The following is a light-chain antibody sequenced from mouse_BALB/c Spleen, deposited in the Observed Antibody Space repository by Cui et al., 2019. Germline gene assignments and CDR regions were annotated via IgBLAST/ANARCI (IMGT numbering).Light chain of an antibody. J-gene: IGKJ5*01. CDR1: QNVGTN. V-gene: IGKV6-15*01. CDR3: QQYNSYPLT. Sequence: IVMNPSQKFMFTSVGDRVSVTCKASQNVGTNVAWYQQKPGQSPKALIYSASYRYSGVPDRFTGSGSGTDFTLTISNVQSEDLAEYFCQQYNSYPLTFGAGTKLELK. CDR2: SAS.